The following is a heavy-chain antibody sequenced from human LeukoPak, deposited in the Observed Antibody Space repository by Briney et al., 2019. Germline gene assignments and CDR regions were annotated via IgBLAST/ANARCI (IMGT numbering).Heavy chain of an antibody. V-gene: IGHV3-23*01. D-gene: IGHD3-22*01. CDR3: AKDRRHYYDSSGYYYAYYFDY. J-gene: IGHJ4*02. CDR1: GFTFSSYA. Sequence: GGSLRLSCAASGFTFSSYAMSWVRQAPGKGLEWVSAISGSGGSTYYADSVRGRFTISRDNSKNTLYLQMNSLRAEDTAVYYCAKDRRHYYDSSGYYYAYYFDYWGQGTLVTVSS. CDR2: ISGSGGST.